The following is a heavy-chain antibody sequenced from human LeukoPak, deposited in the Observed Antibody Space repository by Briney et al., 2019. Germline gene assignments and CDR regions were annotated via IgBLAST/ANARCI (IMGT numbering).Heavy chain of an antibody. D-gene: IGHD1-1*01. CDR2: IKQDGSET. V-gene: IGHV3-7*02. J-gene: IGHJ4*02. Sequence: GGSLRLSCAASGFTLRSYWMSWVRQAPGKGLEWVANIKQDGSETYYVDSVKGRFTISRDNAKNFLYLQMNSLRAEDTAVYYCAKVVGTGTTPTDYWGQGTLVTVSS. CDR1: GFTLRSYW. CDR3: AKVVGTGTTPTDY.